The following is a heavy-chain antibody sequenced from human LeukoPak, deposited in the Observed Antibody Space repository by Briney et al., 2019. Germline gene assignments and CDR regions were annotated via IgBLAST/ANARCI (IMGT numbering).Heavy chain of an antibody. J-gene: IGHJ3*02. V-gene: IGHV3-21*01. Sequence: PGGSLRLSCAASGFTLSNHAMIWVRQAPGKGLEWVSSISSSSSYIYYADSVKGRFTISRDNAKNSLYLQMNSLRAEDTAVYYCAREMTWLEAFDIWGQGTMVTVSS. CDR3: AREMTWLEAFDI. CDR1: GFTLSNHA. D-gene: IGHD3-22*01. CDR2: ISSSSSYI.